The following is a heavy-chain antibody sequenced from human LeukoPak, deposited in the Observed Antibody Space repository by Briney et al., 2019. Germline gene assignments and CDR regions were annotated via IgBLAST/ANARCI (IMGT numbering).Heavy chain of an antibody. V-gene: IGHV5-51*01. D-gene: IGHD1-1*01. CDR1: GYSFTSSW. Sequence: GESLKISCTGSGYSFTSSWITWVRQMPGKGLEWLGIIYPGDSATRYSSSFRGQVTISADKSITTAYLQWSSLKASDTAMYYCARLWNLGRGAFDIWGQGTMVTVSS. CDR3: ARLWNLGRGAFDI. CDR2: IYPGDSAT. J-gene: IGHJ3*02.